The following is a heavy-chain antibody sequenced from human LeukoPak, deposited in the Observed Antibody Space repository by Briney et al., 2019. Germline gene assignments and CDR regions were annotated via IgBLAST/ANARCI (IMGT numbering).Heavy chain of an antibody. V-gene: IGHV3-23*01. CDR1: GFIFDTYG. J-gene: IGHJ4*02. Sequence: GGSLRLSCAASGFIFDTYGMSWVRQAPGKGLEWVSTISGTGGNTYYANSVKGRFTISRDNSKNTLYLQMNSLKTEDTAVYYCTTGYYYGSGSYYYWGQGTLVTVSS. CDR2: ISGTGGNT. CDR3: TTGYYYGSGSYYY. D-gene: IGHD3-10*01.